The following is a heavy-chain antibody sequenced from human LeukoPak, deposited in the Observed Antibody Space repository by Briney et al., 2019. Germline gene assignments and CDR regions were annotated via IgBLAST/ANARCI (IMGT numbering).Heavy chain of an antibody. D-gene: IGHD1-26*01. V-gene: IGHV4-38-2*02. J-gene: IGHJ6*03. CDR2: IYHSGST. CDR3: ASVSLGGSYHYYYYYIDV. Sequence: SETLSLTCTVSGYSISSGYYWGWIRQPPGKGLEWIGSIYHSGSTYYNPSLKSRVTISVDTSKNQFSLKLSSVTAADTAVYYCASVSLGGSYHYYYYYIDVWGKGTTVTVSS. CDR1: GYSISSGYY.